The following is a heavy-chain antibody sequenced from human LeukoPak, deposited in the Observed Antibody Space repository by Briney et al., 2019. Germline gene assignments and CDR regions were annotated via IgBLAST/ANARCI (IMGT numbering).Heavy chain of an antibody. Sequence: PGGSLRLSCAASGFTFSSYAMSWVRQAPGKGLEWVSVINNSGGSTYYADSVKGRFTISRDNSKDTLYLQMNSVRAEDTAVYYCAKRYYGSGSYDAFDVWGQGTMVSVSS. D-gene: IGHD3-10*01. J-gene: IGHJ3*01. CDR1: GFTFSSYA. CDR3: AKRYYGSGSYDAFDV. V-gene: IGHV3-23*01. CDR2: INNSGGST.